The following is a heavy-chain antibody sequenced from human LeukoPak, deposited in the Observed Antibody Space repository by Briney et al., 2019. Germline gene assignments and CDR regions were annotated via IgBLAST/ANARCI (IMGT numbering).Heavy chain of an antibody. CDR1: GGSISSKNYY. D-gene: IGHD3-22*01. CDR2: ISSSGST. CDR3: ARGPYSYDSSGAFDI. J-gene: IGHJ3*02. V-gene: IGHV4-61*02. Sequence: SETLSLTCSVSGGSISSKNYYWGWIRQPAGKGLEWIGRISSSGSTNYNPSLKSRVTISVDTSKNQFSLKLSSVTAADTAVYFCARGPYSYDSSGAFDIWGQGTMVTVSS.